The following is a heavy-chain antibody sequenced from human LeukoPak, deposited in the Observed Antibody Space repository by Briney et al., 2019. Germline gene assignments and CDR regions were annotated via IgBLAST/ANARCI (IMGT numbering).Heavy chain of an antibody. J-gene: IGHJ5*02. CDR2: IYYSGST. D-gene: IGHD3-10*01. Sequence: SETLSLTCTVSGGSISSSNYYWVWIRQPPGKGLEWIGSIYYSGSTYYNPSLKSRVTMSVDTSKKQFSLKLTSVTAADTAVYYCARDHTLYGSGSYLSWFDPWGQGTLVTVSS. V-gene: IGHV4-39*07. CDR1: GGSISSSNYY. CDR3: ARDHTLYGSGSYLSWFDP.